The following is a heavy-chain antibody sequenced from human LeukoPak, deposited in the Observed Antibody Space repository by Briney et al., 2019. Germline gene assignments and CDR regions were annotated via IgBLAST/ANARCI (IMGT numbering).Heavy chain of an antibody. CDR2: ISYSGST. Sequence: PSETLSLTCTVSGGSIRTYYWTWIRQPPGKGLEWIGYISYSGSTNYNPSLKSRVTISVDTSKNQLSLKVSSVTAADTAVYYCARLTNIAVAGMGSFDYWGQGTLVTVSS. D-gene: IGHD6-19*01. CDR3: ARLTNIAVAGMGSFDY. CDR1: GGSIRTYY. V-gene: IGHV4-59*01. J-gene: IGHJ4*02.